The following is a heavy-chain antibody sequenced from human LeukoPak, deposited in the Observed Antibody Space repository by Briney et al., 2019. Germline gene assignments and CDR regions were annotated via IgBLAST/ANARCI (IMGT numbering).Heavy chain of an antibody. CDR1: GYSISSGYY. Sequence: SETLSLTCTVSGYSISSGYYWGWIRQPPGKGLEWIGSIYHSGSTYYNPSLKSRVTISVDTSKNQFSLKLSSVTAADTAVYYCAKKGYCSSSGCIGLYYFDYWGQGTLVTVSS. CDR2: IYHSGST. V-gene: IGHV4-38-2*02. D-gene: IGHD2-2*01. J-gene: IGHJ4*02. CDR3: AKKGYCSSSGCIGLYYFDY.